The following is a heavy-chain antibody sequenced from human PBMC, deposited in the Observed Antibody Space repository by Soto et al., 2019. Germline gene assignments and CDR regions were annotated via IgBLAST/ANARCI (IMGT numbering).Heavy chain of an antibody. CDR2: IYSGGNI. CDR3: ARYPTHYGVLDS. Sequence: PGGSLRLSCAASGFTVSSNYMSWVRQAPGKGLEWVSVIYSGGNIYYADSVMGRFTISRDNAKNTLYLQVNSLRAEDTAVYYCARYPTHYGVLDSWGRGTLVTVSS. D-gene: IGHD4-17*01. J-gene: IGHJ4*02. CDR1: GFTVSSNY. V-gene: IGHV3-53*01.